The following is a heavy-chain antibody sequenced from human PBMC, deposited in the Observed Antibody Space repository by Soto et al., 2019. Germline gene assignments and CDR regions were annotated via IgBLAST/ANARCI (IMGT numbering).Heavy chain of an antibody. CDR3: ARGGPDCGCDCYSSPP. V-gene: IGHV4-38-2*02. CDR1: GYSIRNGYY. D-gene: IGHD2-21*02. J-gene: IGHJ5*02. Sequence: SETLSLTCTVSGYSIRNGYYWGWIRQPPGKGLEWLGTIYHSGSTYYNPSLKSRFTISVDASENHFSLKLSSVTAADTAVYYCARGGPDCGCDCYSSPPWGQGTLVTVSS. CDR2: IYHSGST.